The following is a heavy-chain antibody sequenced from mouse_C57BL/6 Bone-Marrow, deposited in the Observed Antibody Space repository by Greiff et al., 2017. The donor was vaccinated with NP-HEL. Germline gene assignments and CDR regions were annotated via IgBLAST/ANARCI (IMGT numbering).Heavy chain of an antibody. CDR1: GYTFTSYW. V-gene: IGHV1-53*01. Sequence: VQLQQPGTELVKPGASVKLSCKASGYTFTSYWMHWVKQRPGQGLEWIGNINPSNGGTNYNEKFKSKATLTVDKSSSTAYMQRSSLTSEDSEGYYCARRSEPWRDFDYWGQGTTLTVSS. CDR2: INPSNGGT. J-gene: IGHJ2*01. CDR3: ARRSEPWRDFDY.